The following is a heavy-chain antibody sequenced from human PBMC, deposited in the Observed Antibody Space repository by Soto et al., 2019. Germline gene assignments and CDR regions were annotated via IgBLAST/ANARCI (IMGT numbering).Heavy chain of an antibody. V-gene: IGHV3-30*18. Sequence: HPGGSLRLSCAASGFTFSNYDMHWVRQAPGKGLEWVSIISYDGSDKNYADSVKGRFSISRDNSKNTLYLQMNSLRLEDTAVYYCAKDAARYDYVWGSHLHYFDSWGQGTLVTVSS. J-gene: IGHJ4*01. CDR2: ISYDGSDK. CDR3: AKDAARYDYVWGSHLHYFDS. D-gene: IGHD3-16*01. CDR1: GFTFSNYD.